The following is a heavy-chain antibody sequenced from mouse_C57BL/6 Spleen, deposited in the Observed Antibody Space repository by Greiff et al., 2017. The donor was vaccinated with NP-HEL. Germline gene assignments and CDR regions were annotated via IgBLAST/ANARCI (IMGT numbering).Heavy chain of an antibody. CDR1: GYTFTEYT. CDR3: ARHGEDGDYYGSSFDD. CDR2: FYPGSGSI. V-gene: IGHV1-62-2*01. D-gene: IGHD1-1*01. Sequence: QVQLQQPGAELVKPGASVKLSCKASGYTFTEYTIHWVKQRSGQGLEWIGWFYPGSGSIKYNEKFKDKATLTADKSSSTVYMELSRLTSEDSAVYFCARHGEDGDYYGSSFDDWGQGTTLTASS. J-gene: IGHJ2*01.